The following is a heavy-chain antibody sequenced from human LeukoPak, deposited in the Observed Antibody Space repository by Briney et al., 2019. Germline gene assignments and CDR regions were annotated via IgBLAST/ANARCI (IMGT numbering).Heavy chain of an antibody. Sequence: GGSLRLSCAVSGFTLSNFWMAWVRQAPGKGLEWVANIKQDGSEKYYADSVKGRFTISRDNAKNSLFLQMDSVRAEDTAVYYCARGQRYSSGWYGDAFDIWGQGTMVTVSS. J-gene: IGHJ3*02. D-gene: IGHD6-19*01. CDR3: ARGQRYSSGWYGDAFDI. CDR1: GFTLSNFW. V-gene: IGHV3-7*04. CDR2: IKQDGSEK.